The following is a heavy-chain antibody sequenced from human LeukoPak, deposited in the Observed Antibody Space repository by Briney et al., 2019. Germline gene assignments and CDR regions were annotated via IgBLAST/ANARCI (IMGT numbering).Heavy chain of an antibody. D-gene: IGHD3-10*01. V-gene: IGHV4-59*08. CDR1: GGSISSYY. CDR3: ARGYGSGSYPYYFDY. Sequence: SETLSLTCTVSGGSISSYYWSWIRQPPGKGLEWIGYINYSGSTHYNPSLKSRLTISVDTSKNQFPLKLSAVTAADTAVYYCARGYGSGSYPYYFDYWGQGTLVTVSS. J-gene: IGHJ4*02. CDR2: INYSGST.